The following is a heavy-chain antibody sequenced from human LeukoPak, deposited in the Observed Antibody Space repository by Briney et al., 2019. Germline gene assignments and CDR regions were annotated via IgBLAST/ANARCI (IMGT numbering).Heavy chain of an antibody. V-gene: IGHV3-49*03. J-gene: IGHJ3*02. CDR2: IRSKAYGGTT. D-gene: IGHD1-26*01. CDR1: GFTFGDYA. Sequence: GGSLRLSCTASGFTFGDYAMSWFRQAPGKGLEWVGFIRSKAYGGTTEYAASVKGRFTISRDDSKSIAYLQMNSLKTEDTAVYYCTREIPYSGVAFDIWGQGTMVTVSS. CDR3: TREIPYSGVAFDI.